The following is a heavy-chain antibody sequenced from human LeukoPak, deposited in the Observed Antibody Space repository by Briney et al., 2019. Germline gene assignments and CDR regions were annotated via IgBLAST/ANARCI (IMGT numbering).Heavy chain of an antibody. D-gene: IGHD4-17*01. CDR2: ISYDGSNK. V-gene: IGHV3-30*04. CDR3: ARDPGEDGEYGDYFR. J-gene: IGHJ4*02. CDR1: GFTFSSYA. Sequence: GGSLRLSCAASGFTFSSYAMHWVRQAPGKGLEWVAVISYDGSNKYYADSVKGRFTISRDNAKSSLYLQMNSLRAEDTAVYYCARDPGEDGEYGDYFRWGQGTLVTVSS.